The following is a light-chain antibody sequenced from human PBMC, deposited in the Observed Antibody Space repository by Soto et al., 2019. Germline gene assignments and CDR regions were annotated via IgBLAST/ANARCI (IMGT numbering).Light chain of an antibody. CDR2: GNT. J-gene: IGLJ2*01. CDR1: SSNIGAGYD. CDR3: QSYDSSLSGSVV. V-gene: IGLV1-40*01. Sequence: QSVLTQPPSVSGAPGRRVAISCTGNSSNIGAGYDVHWYQQLPGTAPKLLIYGNTNRPSGVPDRFSGSKSGTSASLAITGLQAEDEADYYCQSYDSSLSGSVVFGGGTQLTVL.